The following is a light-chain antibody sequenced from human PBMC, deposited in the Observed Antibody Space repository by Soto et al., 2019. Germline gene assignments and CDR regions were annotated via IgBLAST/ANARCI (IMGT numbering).Light chain of an antibody. Sequence: IVLTQSPATLSLSPGERAALSCRASQSVSTSLAWYQHKPGQAPRLFIYDVSKRAPGIPARFSGSGSGTDFTLTISSLELEDFAVYYCQVRDVWPSFGQGTKVEIK. J-gene: IGKJ1*01. V-gene: IGKV3-11*01. CDR3: QVRDVWPS. CDR1: QSVSTS. CDR2: DVS.